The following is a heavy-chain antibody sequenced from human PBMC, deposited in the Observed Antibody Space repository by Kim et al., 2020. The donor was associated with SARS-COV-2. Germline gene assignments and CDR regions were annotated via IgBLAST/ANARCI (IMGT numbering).Heavy chain of an antibody. J-gene: IGHJ4*02. V-gene: IGHV3-66*01. D-gene: IGHD3-3*01. CDR1: GFTVSSNY. CDR3: ARSEVYYDFWSGYYTGGGFDY. Sequence: GGSLRLSCSASGFTVSSNYMSWVRQAPGKGLEWVSVIYSGGSTYYADSVKGRFTISRDNSKNTLYLQMNSLRAEDTAVYYCARSEVYYDFWSGYYTGGGFDYWGQGTLVTVSS. CDR2: IYSGGST.